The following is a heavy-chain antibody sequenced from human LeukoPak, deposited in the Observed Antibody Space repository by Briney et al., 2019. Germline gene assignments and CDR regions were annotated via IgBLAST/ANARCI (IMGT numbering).Heavy chain of an antibody. CDR2: ISWDDDST. J-gene: IGHJ4*02. CDR3: AKGDSSSWYNFDY. D-gene: IGHD6-13*01. Sequence: TGGSLRLSCAASGFTFYDYTMHWVRQAPGKGLEWGSLISWDDDSTYYADSVKGRFTISRDNSKNSLYLQMYSLRTEDTALYYCAKGDSSSWYNFDYWGQGTLVTVSS. CDR1: GFTFYDYT. V-gene: IGHV3-43*01.